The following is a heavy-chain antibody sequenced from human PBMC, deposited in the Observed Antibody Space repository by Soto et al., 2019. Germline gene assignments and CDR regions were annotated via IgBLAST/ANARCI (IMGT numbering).Heavy chain of an antibody. D-gene: IGHD3-10*01. J-gene: IGHJ4*02. CDR1: GFTVSNNY. Sequence: EVQLVESGGGLIQPGGSLRLSCAVSGFTVSNNYMSWVRQAPGKGLEGVSVIYSGGYTAYGDSVKGRFTISRDNSKNKINLKMNGLEPDDRAVFSWASEPGGGGYWGQGTLVTVSS. CDR2: IYSGGYT. CDR3: ASEPGGGGY. V-gene: IGHV3-53*01.